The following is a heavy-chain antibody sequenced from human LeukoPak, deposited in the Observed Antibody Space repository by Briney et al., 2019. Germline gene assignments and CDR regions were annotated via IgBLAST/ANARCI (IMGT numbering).Heavy chain of an antibody. V-gene: IGHV1-69*13. CDR3: ASNPNYDILTGWVY. J-gene: IGHJ4*02. D-gene: IGHD3-9*01. Sequence: ASVKVSCKASGGTFSSYAISWVRQAPGQGLEWMGGIIPIFGTANYAQKFQGRVTITADESTSTAYMELSSLRSEDTAVYYCASNPNYDILTGWVYWGQGTLVTVSS. CDR2: IIPIFGTA. CDR1: GGTFSSYA.